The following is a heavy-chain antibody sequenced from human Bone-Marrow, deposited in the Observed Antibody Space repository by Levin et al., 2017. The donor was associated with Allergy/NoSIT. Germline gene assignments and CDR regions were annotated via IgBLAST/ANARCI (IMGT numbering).Heavy chain of an antibody. CDR3: ARRDIGGDYGDWLDP. Sequence: PSETLSLTCVVSIGSVSSGSWRNWVRQPPGKGLEWIGEVYHGGSTNYNPSLKSRVTISVDKSKNQFSLRLTSVTAADTAVYYCARRDIGGDYGDWLDPWGQGTLVTVSS. CDR2: VYHGGST. D-gene: IGHD4-17*01. V-gene: IGHV4-4*02. CDR1: IGSVSSGSW. J-gene: IGHJ5*02.